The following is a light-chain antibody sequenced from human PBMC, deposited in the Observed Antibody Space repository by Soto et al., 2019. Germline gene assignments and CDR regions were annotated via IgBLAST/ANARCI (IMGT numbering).Light chain of an antibody. Sequence: EIVMTQCPATLSVNTGERATLSCRASQSVSSNLAWYQQKPGQAPRLLIHGASTRATGIPARFSGSGSGTEFTLTISSLQSEDFAVYYCQQYNNWPRTFGQGTKVDIK. V-gene: IGKV3-15*01. CDR2: GAS. CDR1: QSVSSN. CDR3: QQYNNWPRT. J-gene: IGKJ1*01.